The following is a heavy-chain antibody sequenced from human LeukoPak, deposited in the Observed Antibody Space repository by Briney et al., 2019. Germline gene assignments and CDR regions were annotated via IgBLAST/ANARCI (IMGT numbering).Heavy chain of an antibody. CDR1: GYTFTSYG. CDR2: ISAYNGNT. J-gene: IGHJ6*02. CDR3: ARDQYSSGFYYGMDV. D-gene: IGHD6-19*01. Sequence: GASVKVSRKASGYTFTSYGISWVRQAPGQGLEWMGWISAYNGNTNYAQKLQGRVTMTTDTSTSTAYMELRSLRSDDTAVYYCARDQYSSGFYYGMDVWGQGTTVTVSS. V-gene: IGHV1-18*01.